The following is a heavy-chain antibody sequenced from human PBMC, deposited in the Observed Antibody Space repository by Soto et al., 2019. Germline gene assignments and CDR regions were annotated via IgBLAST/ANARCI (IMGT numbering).Heavy chain of an antibody. CDR1: GGSISSGGYS. J-gene: IGHJ5*02. Sequence: QLQLQESGSGLVRPSQTLSLTCAVSGGSISSGGYSWNWIRQPPGKGLEWIGYIYHSGSTLYNPSLKSRVXLXVXQSKNQFSLKLSSVTAADTAVYYCARDQLEGNWFDPWGQGTLVTVSS. CDR2: IYHSGST. CDR3: ARDQLEGNWFDP. D-gene: IGHD1-1*01. V-gene: IGHV4-30-2*01.